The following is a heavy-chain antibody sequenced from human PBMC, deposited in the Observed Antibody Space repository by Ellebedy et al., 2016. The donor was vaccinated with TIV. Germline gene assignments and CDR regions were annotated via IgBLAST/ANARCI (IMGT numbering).Heavy chain of an antibody. CDR1: GFSLSTSGMC. J-gene: IGHJ4*02. CDR2: IDWDEDT. V-gene: IGHV2-70*11. Sequence: SGPTLVKPTETLTLTCTFSGFSLSTSGMCINWIRQPPGKALEWLARIDWDEDTYYSTSLQSRLTISKDRTRNQVVLTMTSMDADDSGMYFCAREDGEFSYAVDSWGQGILVTVST. D-gene: IGHD3-16*01. CDR3: AREDGEFSYAVDS.